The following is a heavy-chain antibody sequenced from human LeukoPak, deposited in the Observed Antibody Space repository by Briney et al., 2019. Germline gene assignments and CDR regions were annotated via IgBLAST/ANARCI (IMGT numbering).Heavy chain of an antibody. J-gene: IGHJ3*02. CDR2: INSDGSST. CDR3: ARAGYFALEDAFDI. D-gene: IGHD3-9*01. Sequence: GGSLRLSCAASGFTFSSYWMHWVRQAPGRGLVCVSRINSDGSSTSYADSVKGRFTISRDNAKNTLYLQMNSLRAEDTAVYYCARAGYFALEDAFDIWGQGTMVTVSS. CDR1: GFTFSSYW. V-gene: IGHV3-74*01.